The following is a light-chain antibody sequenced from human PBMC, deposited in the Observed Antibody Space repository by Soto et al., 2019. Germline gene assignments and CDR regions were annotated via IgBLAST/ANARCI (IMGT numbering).Light chain of an antibody. Sequence: IQMTQSPSTLSGSVGDRVTITCRASQTISSGLAWYQQKPGKAPKLLIYKASSLESGVPSRFSGSGSGTEFTLTISSLQPDDFATYYCQQYNSYSTFGQGTKVDIK. CDR2: KAS. V-gene: IGKV1-5*03. CDR3: QQYNSYST. J-gene: IGKJ1*01. CDR1: QTISSG.